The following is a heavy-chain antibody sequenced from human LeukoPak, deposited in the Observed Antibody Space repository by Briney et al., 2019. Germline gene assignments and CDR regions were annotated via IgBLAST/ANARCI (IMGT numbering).Heavy chain of an antibody. CDR1: GGTFSSYA. J-gene: IGHJ1*01. D-gene: IGHD5-12*01. CDR3: ASNSGYGGNAYFQH. CDR2: IIPILGIA. V-gene: IGHV1-69*04. Sequence: SVKVSCKASGGTFSSYAISWVRQAPGQGLEWMGRIIPILGIANYAQKFQGRVTITADKSTSTAYMELSSLRSEDTAVYYCASNSGYGGNAYFQHWGQGTLVTVSS.